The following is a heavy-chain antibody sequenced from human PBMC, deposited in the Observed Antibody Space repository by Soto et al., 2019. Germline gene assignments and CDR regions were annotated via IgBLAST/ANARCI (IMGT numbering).Heavy chain of an antibody. CDR2: ISYDGSNK. V-gene: IGHV3-30*03. J-gene: IGHJ4*02. CDR3: ARESYDSSGYYETIDY. CDR1: GFTFSSYG. Sequence: GGSLRLSCAASGFTFSSYGMHWVRQAPGKGLEWVAVISYDGSNKYYADSVKGRFTISRDNSKNTLYLQMNSLRSEDTAVYYCARESYDSSGYYETIDYWGQGTLVTVSS. D-gene: IGHD3-22*01.